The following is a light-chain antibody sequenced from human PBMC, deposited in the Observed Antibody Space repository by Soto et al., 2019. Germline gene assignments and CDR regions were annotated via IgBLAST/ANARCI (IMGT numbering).Light chain of an antibody. V-gene: IGKV1-5*01. CDR1: QSISRS. CDR2: DAS. J-gene: IGKJ3*01. Sequence: DIQVTQSPSTLSASVGDRVTITCRASQSISRSLAWYQQKPGKAPNLLIYDASSLESGVPSRFSGSGFGTEFTLTISSLQPDDFETYYCQQYNSYLLTFGPGTKVDIK. CDR3: QQYNSYLLT.